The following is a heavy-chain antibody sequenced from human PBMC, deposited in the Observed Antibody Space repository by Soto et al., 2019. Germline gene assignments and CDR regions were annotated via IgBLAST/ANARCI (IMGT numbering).Heavy chain of an antibody. V-gene: IGHV3-20*01. CDR3: VKDFGQTPLGATGGA. Sequence: GGSLRLSCAASGFTFDDFAMSWVRQPPGRGLEWVSVIDWNGATAGYADSVKGRFTISRDNAKISLYLQMNNLRAEDTALYHCVKDFGQTPLGATGGAWGQGTLVTVSS. CDR1: GFTFDDFA. J-gene: IGHJ5*02. CDR2: IDWNGATA. D-gene: IGHD1-26*01.